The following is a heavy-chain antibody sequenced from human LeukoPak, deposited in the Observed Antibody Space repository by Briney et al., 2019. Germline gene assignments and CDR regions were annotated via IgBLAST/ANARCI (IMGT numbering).Heavy chain of an antibody. D-gene: IGHD6-19*01. Sequence: PGGSLRLSCTASGFTFGDYAMSWVRQAPGKGLEWVGFIRSKAYGGTTEYAASVKGRFTISRDDSKSIAYPQMNSLKTEDTAVYYCIREQWLFTNLEWYFDYWGQGTLVTVSS. V-gene: IGHV3-49*04. CDR2: IRSKAYGGTT. CDR1: GFTFGDYA. J-gene: IGHJ4*02. CDR3: IREQWLFTNLEWYFDY.